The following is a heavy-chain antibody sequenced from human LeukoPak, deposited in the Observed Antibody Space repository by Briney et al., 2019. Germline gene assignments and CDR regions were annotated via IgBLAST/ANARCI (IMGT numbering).Heavy chain of an antibody. CDR1: VDSISSYY. Sequence: PSETLSLTCTVSVDSISSYYWSWIRQPPGKGLEWIGYIYHSWSTNYNPSLKSRVTISLDTSKNQFSLKLSSVTAADTAVYYCASSALADKTWDCSGGSCSYYYYYYGIDVWGQGTTVTVSS. CDR3: ASSALADKTWDCSGGSCSYYYYYYGIDV. V-gene: IGHV4-59*13. D-gene: IGHD2-15*01. CDR2: IYHSWST. J-gene: IGHJ6*02.